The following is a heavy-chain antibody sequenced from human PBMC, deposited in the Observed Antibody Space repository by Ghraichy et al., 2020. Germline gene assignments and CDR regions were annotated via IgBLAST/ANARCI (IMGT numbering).Heavy chain of an antibody. V-gene: IGHV3-7*03. CDR3: ARDRGFGNDY. CDR2: IKGDGKST. D-gene: IGHD3-10*01. CDR1: GFTVSGHW. J-gene: IGHJ4*02. Sequence: GGSLRLSCAASGFTVSGHWMSWVRQAPGKGPEWVADIKGDGKSTYYVDSVKGRFTISRDNAKISLYLQMNSLRAEDAAVYYCARDRGFGNDYWGQGTLVTVSS.